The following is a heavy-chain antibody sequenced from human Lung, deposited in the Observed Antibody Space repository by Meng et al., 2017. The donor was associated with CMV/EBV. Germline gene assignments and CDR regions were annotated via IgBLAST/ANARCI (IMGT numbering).Heavy chain of an antibody. V-gene: IGHV3-53*01. D-gene: IGHD6-19*01. CDR1: GFTVNSKY. CDR2: IYSGGSA. J-gene: IGHJ4*02. Sequence: GGSLRLXXAASGFTVNSKYMTWVRLAPGKGLQWVSLIYSGGSAYYADSVKGRFTISRDNSKNTLYLQMNSLRAEDTAIYYCARDQRGGSGFAYGGQGTLVTVSS. CDR3: ARDQRGGSGFAY.